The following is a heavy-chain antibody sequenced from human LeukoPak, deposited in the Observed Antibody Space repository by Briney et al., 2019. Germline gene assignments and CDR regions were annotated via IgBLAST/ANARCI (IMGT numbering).Heavy chain of an antibody. J-gene: IGHJ4*02. D-gene: IGHD3-22*01. V-gene: IGHV4-34*01. CDR1: GGSFSNEY. Sequence: PSETLSLTCAVYGGSFSNEYWSWIRQSPGKGLEWIGEINHSGRTNYNPSLKSRVAISIDTSKNQFSLHLTSVTAADTAMYYCARGGATPMVFVVWGQGTLVTVSS. CDR2: INHSGRT. CDR3: ARGGATPMVFVV.